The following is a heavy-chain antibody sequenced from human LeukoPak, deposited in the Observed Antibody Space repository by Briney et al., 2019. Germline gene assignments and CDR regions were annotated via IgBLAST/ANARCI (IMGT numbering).Heavy chain of an antibody. V-gene: IGHV3-48*02. CDR1: GFTFSSYG. D-gene: IGHD5-12*01. J-gene: IGHJ4*02. CDR2: ISSSDNTL. CDR3: ARAMRSGYDY. Sequence: GGSLRLSCAASGFTFSSYGMNWVRQAPGKGLEWLSYISSSDNTLYYADSVKGRFTISRDNAKNSLYLHMNSLRDEDTAVYYCARAMRSGYDYWGQGTLVTVSS.